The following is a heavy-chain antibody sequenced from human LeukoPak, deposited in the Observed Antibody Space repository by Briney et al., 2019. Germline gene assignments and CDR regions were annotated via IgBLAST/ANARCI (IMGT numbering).Heavy chain of an antibody. J-gene: IGHJ3*02. CDR2: IYPGDSET. Sequence: GESLKISCKVSGDNFARYRIGWVRQMSGKGLEWMGFIYPGDSETKNSPSFQGQVTMSADKSISTAYLQWSSLKASDTAMYYCAGVPGGNDPFDIWGQGTMVTVSS. CDR3: AGVPGGNDPFDI. D-gene: IGHD4-23*01. V-gene: IGHV5-51*01. CDR1: GDNFARYR.